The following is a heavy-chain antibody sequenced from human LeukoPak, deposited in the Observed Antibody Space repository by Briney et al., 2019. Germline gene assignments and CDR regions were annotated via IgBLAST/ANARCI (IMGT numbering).Heavy chain of an antibody. CDR2: IYYSGST. V-gene: IGHV4-59*01. CDR3: ARGGVAATGPTRYYFHYYGMDV. D-gene: IGHD3-10*01. Sequence: SQTLSLTCTVSGGSISSYYWSWIRQPPGKELEWIGYIYYSGSTNYNPSLKSRVTISVDTSKNQFSLKLRSVTAADTAIYYCARGGVAATGPTRYYFHYYGMDVWGQGTTVTVSS. J-gene: IGHJ6*02. CDR1: GGSISSYY.